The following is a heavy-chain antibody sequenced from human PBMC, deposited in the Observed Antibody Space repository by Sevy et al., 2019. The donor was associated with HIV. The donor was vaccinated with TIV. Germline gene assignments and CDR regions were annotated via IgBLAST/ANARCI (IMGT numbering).Heavy chain of an antibody. V-gene: IGHV3-30*02. Sequence: GGSLRLSCAASGFTFSSYGMHWVRQAPGKGLEWVAFIRYDGSNKYYADSVNGRFTISRDNSKNTRYLQMNSLRAEDTAVNYCAKDWIAAAGRRLYYYYYGMDVWGQGTTVTVSS. CDR3: AKDWIAAAGRRLYYYYYGMDV. CDR1: GFTFSSYG. J-gene: IGHJ6*02. CDR2: IRYDGSNK. D-gene: IGHD6-13*01.